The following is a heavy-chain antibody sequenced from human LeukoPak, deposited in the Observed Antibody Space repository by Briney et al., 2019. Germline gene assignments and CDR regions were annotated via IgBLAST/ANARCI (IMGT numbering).Heavy chain of an antibody. V-gene: IGHV3-30*18. CDR2: ISYDGSNK. Sequence: GGSLRLSCAASGFTFSSYGMHWVRQAPGKGLEWVAVISYDGSNKYYADSVKGRFTITRDNSKNTLYLQMNSLRAEDTAVYYGAEDRVVGAPFDYGGQGTLVTVSS. CDR3: AEDRVVGAPFDY. CDR1: GFTFSSYG. J-gene: IGHJ4*02. D-gene: IGHD1-26*01.